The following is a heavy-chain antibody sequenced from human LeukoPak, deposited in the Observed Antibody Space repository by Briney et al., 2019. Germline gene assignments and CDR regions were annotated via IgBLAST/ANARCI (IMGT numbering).Heavy chain of an antibody. CDR3: VKDSSSGSYFDY. J-gene: IGHJ4*02. Sequence: GGPLRLSCSASGFTFSRYAMHWVRQAPGNGLEYVSAISSNGGSTYYADSVKGRLTIPRDNSRNTLHLQMSSLRVEDTAVYYCVKDSSSGSYFDYWGQGTLVTVSS. CDR2: ISSNGGST. D-gene: IGHD3-10*01. CDR1: GFTFSRYA. V-gene: IGHV3-64D*06.